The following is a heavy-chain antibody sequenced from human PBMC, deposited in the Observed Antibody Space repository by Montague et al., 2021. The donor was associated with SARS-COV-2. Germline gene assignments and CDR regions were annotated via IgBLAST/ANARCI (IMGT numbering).Heavy chain of an antibody. CDR1: DGSISSPNW. Sequence: SETLSITCAVSDGSISSPNWWNWVRQPPGKGLEWIGEIYYTGNTNYNPSLKSRVTIFIDKSKNHFSLQLSSVTAADTAVYYCARGGTYHYGMDVWGQGTTVAVSS. D-gene: IGHD3-16*01. CDR2: IYYTGNT. CDR3: ARGGTYHYGMDV. J-gene: IGHJ6*02. V-gene: IGHV4-4*02.